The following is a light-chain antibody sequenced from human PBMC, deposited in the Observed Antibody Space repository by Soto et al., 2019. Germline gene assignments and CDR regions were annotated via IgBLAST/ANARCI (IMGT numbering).Light chain of an antibody. CDR1: QDINVY. V-gene: IGKV1-39*01. Sequence: IRMTQSPSSLSASIGDTVTITCRASQDINVYLNWYQQKPGEVPKLLIYSASTLHSGVPSRFTGSGSETDFTLTIRSLQPEDFATYYCQHGYVAPYSFGQGTKVDIK. J-gene: IGKJ2*03. CDR2: SAS. CDR3: QHGYVAPYS.